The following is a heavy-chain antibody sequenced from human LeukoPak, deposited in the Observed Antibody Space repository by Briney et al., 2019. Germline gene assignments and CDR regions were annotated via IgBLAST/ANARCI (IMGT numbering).Heavy chain of an antibody. J-gene: IGHJ4*02. V-gene: IGHV4-31*03. CDR1: GGSISSGGYY. CDR3: ARVNYYDSSGYDY. Sequence: SETLSLTCTVSGGSISSGGYYWSWIRQHPGKGLEWIGYIYYSGSTYYNPSLKSRVTISVDTSKDQFSLKLSSVTAADTAVYYCARVNYYDSSGYDYWGQGTLVTVSS. CDR2: IYYSGST. D-gene: IGHD3-22*01.